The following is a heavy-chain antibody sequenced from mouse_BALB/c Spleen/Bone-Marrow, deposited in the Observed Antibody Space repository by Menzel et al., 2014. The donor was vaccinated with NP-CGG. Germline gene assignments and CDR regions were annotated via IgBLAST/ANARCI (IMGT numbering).Heavy chain of an antibody. CDR1: GFDFSRYW. CDR3: ARPDYYGYLNY. Sequence: EVQLVESGGGLVQPGGSLKLSCAASGFDFSRYWMSWVRQAPGKGLEWIGEINPDSRTINYSPSLKDKFIISRDNANNTLYMRLNKVRSEDTALYYCARPDYYGYLNYWGQGTTLTVSS. J-gene: IGHJ2*01. D-gene: IGHD1-1*01. V-gene: IGHV4-1*02. CDR2: INPDSRTI.